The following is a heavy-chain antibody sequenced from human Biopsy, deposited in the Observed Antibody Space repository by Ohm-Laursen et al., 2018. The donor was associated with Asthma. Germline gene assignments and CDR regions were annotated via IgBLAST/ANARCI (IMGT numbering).Heavy chain of an antibody. CDR3: ARGWNCGGDCYSLDS. V-gene: IGHV4-30-2*06. D-gene: IGHD2-21*02. J-gene: IGHJ4*02. CDR2: IYRNGDT. Sequence: TLSLTCVVSGDSIDSGDYSWAWIRQSPGVGLEWIGYIYRNGDTYYNPTLKNRVTISIDRSKNQFSLRLRSVTAADTAVYYCARGWNCGGDCYSLDSWGQGTLVTVSS. CDR1: GDSIDSGDYS.